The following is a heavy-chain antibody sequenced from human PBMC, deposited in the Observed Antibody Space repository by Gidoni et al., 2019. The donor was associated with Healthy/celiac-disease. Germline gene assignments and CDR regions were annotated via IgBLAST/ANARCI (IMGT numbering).Heavy chain of an antibody. CDR1: GGTFSRYA. Sequence: QVQLVQSGAEVKKPGSSVKVSCTASGGTFSRYAIRRRRQAPGQGREWMGGIIPIFGTASYAQKFQGRVTITADESTSTAYMELSSLRSEDTAVYYCARGPPYSSGGSCYDSGNWFDPWGQGTLVTVSS. CDR3: ARGPPYSSGGSCYDSGNWFDP. D-gene: IGHD2-15*01. CDR2: IIPIFGTA. V-gene: IGHV1-69*01. J-gene: IGHJ5*02.